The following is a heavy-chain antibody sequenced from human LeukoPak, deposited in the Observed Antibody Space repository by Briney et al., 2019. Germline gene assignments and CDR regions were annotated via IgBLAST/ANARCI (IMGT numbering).Heavy chain of an antibody. V-gene: IGHV3-21*01. CDR1: GFTFSSYE. Sequence: GGSLRLSCAASGFTFSSYEMNWVRQAPGKGLEWVSSISSSSSYIYYADSVKGGFTISRDNAKNSLYLQMNSLRAEDTAVYYCAIEQQPTRGWGQGTLVTVSS. D-gene: IGHD6-13*01. CDR3: AIEQQPTRG. J-gene: IGHJ4*02. CDR2: ISSSSSYI.